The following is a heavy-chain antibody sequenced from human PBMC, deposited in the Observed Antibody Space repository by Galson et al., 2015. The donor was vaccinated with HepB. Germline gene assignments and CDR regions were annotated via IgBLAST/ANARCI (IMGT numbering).Heavy chain of an antibody. CDR3: AVAGDYYYGMDV. J-gene: IGHJ6*02. Sequence: ETLSLTCTVSGGSISSSSYYWGWIRQPPGKGLEWIGSIYYSGSTYYNPSLKSRVTISVDTSKNQFSLKLSSVTAADTAVYYCAVAGDYYYGMDVWGQGTTVTVSS. CDR1: GGSISSSSYY. V-gene: IGHV4-39*01. CDR2: IYYSGST.